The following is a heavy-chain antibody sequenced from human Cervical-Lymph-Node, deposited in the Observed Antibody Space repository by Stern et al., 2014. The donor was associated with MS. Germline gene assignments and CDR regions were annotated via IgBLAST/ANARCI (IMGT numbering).Heavy chain of an antibody. Sequence: VQLVESGGGVVQPGRSLRLSCAASGFTFSSYGMHWVRQAPGKGREWGAVIWYDGSNKYYADSVKGRFTISRDKSKNTLYLQMNSLRAEDTAVYYCARSSSPSPYYYYGMDVWGQGTTVTVSS. CDR3: ARSSSPSPYYYYGMDV. D-gene: IGHD6-13*01. CDR2: IWYDGSNK. CDR1: GFTFSSYG. J-gene: IGHJ6*02. V-gene: IGHV3-33*01.